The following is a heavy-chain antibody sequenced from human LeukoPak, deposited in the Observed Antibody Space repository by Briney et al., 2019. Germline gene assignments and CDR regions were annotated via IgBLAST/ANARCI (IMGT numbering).Heavy chain of an antibody. CDR3: ARSIHHYYDSSGYLAGD. D-gene: IGHD3-22*01. CDR1: GGTFSSYA. J-gene: IGHJ4*02. Sequence: SVKVSCKASGGTFSSYAISWVRQAPGQGLEWMGGIIPIFGTANYAQKFQGRVTITADESTSTAYMELSSLRSEDTAVYYCARSIHHYYDSSGYLAGDWGQGTLVTVSS. CDR2: IIPIFGTA. V-gene: IGHV1-69*13.